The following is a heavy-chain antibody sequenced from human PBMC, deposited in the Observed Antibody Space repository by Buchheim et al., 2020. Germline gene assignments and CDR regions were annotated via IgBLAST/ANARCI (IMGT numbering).Heavy chain of an antibody. V-gene: IGHV3-23*01. CDR3: AKDVLRWAFDY. Sequence: EVQLLESGGGLVQPGGSLRLSCAASGFSLGHNAMSWVRQVPGRGLEWVAAIEGSNDNTHYADYVKGRFTITRDTSQNILDMQMSSLRAEDTALYYCAKDVLRWAFDYWGQGAL. J-gene: IGHJ4*02. CDR2: IEGSNDNT. D-gene: IGHD4-23*01. CDR1: GFSLGHNA.